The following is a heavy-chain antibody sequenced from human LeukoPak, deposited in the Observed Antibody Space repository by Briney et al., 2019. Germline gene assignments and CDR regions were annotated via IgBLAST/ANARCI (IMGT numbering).Heavy chain of an antibody. D-gene: IGHD6-19*01. Sequence: ASVKVSCKASGYTFTSYGISWVRQAPGQGLEWMGWISAYNGNTNYAQKLQGRVTMTTDTSTSTAYMELRSLGSDDTAVYYCARVAVAGAYYYYGMDVWGQGTTVTVSS. J-gene: IGHJ6*02. V-gene: IGHV1-18*01. CDR1: GYTFTSYG. CDR2: ISAYNGNT. CDR3: ARVAVAGAYYYYGMDV.